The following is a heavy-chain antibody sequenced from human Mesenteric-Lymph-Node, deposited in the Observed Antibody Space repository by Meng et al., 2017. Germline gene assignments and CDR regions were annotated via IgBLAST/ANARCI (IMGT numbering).Heavy chain of an antibody. D-gene: IGHD3-22*01. V-gene: IGHV3-33*01. J-gene: IGHJ4*02. Sequence: GGSLRLSCAASGFTFSRYGMHWVRQAPGKGLEWVAVIWHDGSNIHYADSVKGRFTISRDNSENTLYLQMNSLRGEDTAVYYCARRMYYYDSSGYPIDYFDYWGQGARVTVSS. CDR3: ARRMYYYDSSGYPIDYFDY. CDR2: IWHDGSNI. CDR1: GFTFSRYG.